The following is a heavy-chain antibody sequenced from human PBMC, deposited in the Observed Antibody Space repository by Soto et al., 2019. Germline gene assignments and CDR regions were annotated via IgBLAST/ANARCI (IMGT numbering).Heavy chain of an antibody. CDR3: GRVVEGATRHTDFDS. V-gene: IGHV4-39*01. D-gene: IGHD2-15*01. J-gene: IGHJ5*01. CDR1: GVSIHNSHSF. CDR2: VYYSGVA. Sequence: KRSETLSLTCAVSGVSIHNSHSFWGWIRQPPGKGLEFIGSVYYSGVANYNPSLKSRVTVSIDTSNNQFSLRVNSVTAADTAVYYCGRVVEGATRHTDFDSWGQGILVTVSS.